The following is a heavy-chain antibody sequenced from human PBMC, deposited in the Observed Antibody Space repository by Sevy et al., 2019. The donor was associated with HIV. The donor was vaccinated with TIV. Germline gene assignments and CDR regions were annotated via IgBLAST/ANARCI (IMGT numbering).Heavy chain of an antibody. D-gene: IGHD6-13*01. Sequence: QSQTLSLTCAISGDSVSSNTAAWNWIRQSPSRGLEWLGRTYYRSKWINDYAVSVISRISINVDTSKNLFSLQLNSVTPEDTAMYYCARDKSSVGSNWDSVATADYGMDVWGHGTTVTVSS. CDR2: TYYRSKWIN. CDR1: GDSVSSNTAA. J-gene: IGHJ6*01. CDR3: ARDKSSVGSNWDSVATADYGMDV. V-gene: IGHV6-1*01.